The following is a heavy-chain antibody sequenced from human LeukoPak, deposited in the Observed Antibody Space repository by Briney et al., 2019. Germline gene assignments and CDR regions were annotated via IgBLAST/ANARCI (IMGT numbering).Heavy chain of an antibody. CDR1: GYTFTGYY. J-gene: IGHJ5*02. V-gene: IGHV1-2*02. Sequence: ASVKVSCKASGYTFTGYYMHWVRQAPGQGLEWMGWINPNSGGKNYAQKFQGRVTMTRDTSISTAYMELSRLRSDDTAGYYCARDQEVEAVVVPAARGGFDPWGQGTLVTVSS. D-gene: IGHD2-2*01. CDR2: INPNSGGK. CDR3: ARDQEVEAVVVPAARGGFDP.